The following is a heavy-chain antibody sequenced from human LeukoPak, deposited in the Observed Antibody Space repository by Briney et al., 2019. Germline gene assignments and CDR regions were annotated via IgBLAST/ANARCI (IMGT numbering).Heavy chain of an antibody. CDR1: GFTFSSYA. CDR3: TTEFYPWLGYDY. V-gene: IGHV3-15*01. CDR2: IKSKTDGGTT. D-gene: IGHD6-19*01. Sequence: PGGSLRLSCAASGFTFSSYAMSWVRQAPGKGLEWVGRIKSKTDGGTTDYAAPVKGRFTISRDDSKNTLYLQMNSLKTEDTAVYYCTTEFYPWLGYDYWGQGTLVTVSS. J-gene: IGHJ4*02.